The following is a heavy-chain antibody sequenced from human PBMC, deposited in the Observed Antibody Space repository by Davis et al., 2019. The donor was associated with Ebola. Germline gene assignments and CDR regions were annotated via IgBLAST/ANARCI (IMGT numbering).Heavy chain of an antibody. CDR2: IRSSDTTI. CDR1: GFSFSSYE. D-gene: IGHD6-19*01. V-gene: IGHV3-48*03. J-gene: IGHJ6*02. CDR3: ARDKRSSWYGGMDV. Sequence: GESLKISCTASGFSFSSYEMIWVRQAPGKGLEWVSSIRSSDTTIYYSDSVKGRFTVSRDNAKNSLYLQMNSLRAEDTAVYYCARDKRSSWYGGMDVWGQGTTVTVSS.